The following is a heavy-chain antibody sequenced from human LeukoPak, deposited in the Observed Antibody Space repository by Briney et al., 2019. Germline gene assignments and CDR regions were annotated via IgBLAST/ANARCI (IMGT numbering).Heavy chain of an antibody. J-gene: IGHJ6*03. CDR1: GGSISSSSDN. Sequence: SETLSLTCSVSGGSISSSSDNWGWIRQPPGKRLGWIGSIYYTGITYYNPSLMSRVTMSVDTSKNQFSLRLTSVTAADTAMYYCARQGRATVVMYMDDWGKGTTVTVSS. CDR3: ARQGRATVVMYMDD. D-gene: IGHD4-23*01. CDR2: IYYTGIT. V-gene: IGHV4-39*01.